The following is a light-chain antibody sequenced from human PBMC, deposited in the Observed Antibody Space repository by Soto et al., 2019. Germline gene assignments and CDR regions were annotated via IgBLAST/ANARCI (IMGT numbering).Light chain of an antibody. CDR1: QSINRL. CDR3: QQRSNT. CDR2: DAS. V-gene: IGKV1-5*01. J-gene: IGKJ3*01. Sequence: DIQMTQSPSTLSASVGDRVTITCRASQSINRLLAWYQQKPGQAPKLLIYDASNLESGVPSRFSGSGSGTEFALTISGLQPDDFAVYYCQQRSNTFGPGTKVDIK.